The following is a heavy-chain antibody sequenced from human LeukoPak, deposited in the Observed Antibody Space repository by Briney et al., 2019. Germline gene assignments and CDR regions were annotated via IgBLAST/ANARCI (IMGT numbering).Heavy chain of an antibody. V-gene: IGHV1-8*01. CDR1: GYTFTNYD. D-gene: IGHD3-16*01. Sequence: ASVKVSCKASGYTFTNYDINWVRQATGRGLEWIGWMNPNSGNTGYAQKFQGRVTMTRDTSIITAYLELSSLRSDDTAMYYCESRSNYDFDYWGQGTLVTVSS. CDR2: MNPNSGNT. J-gene: IGHJ4*02. CDR3: ESRSNYDFDY.